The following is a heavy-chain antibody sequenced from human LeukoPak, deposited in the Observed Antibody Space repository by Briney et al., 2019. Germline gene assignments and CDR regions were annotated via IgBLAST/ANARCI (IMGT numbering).Heavy chain of an antibody. J-gene: IGHJ6*03. D-gene: IGHD3-22*01. CDR2: INHSGST. V-gene: IGHV4-34*01. Sequence: SETLSLTCAVYGGSFIGYYWSWIRQPPGKGLEWIGEINHSGSTNYNPSLKSRVTISVDTSKNQFSLKLSSVTAADTAVYYCARGRYYYDSSGYYPSYYYYYTDVWCKGTTVTVSS. CDR3: ARGRYYYDSSGYYPSYYYYYTDV. CDR1: GGSFIGYY.